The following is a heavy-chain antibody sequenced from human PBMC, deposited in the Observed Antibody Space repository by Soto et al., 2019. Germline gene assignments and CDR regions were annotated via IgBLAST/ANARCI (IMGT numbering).Heavy chain of an antibody. CDR2: ISSSSSYI. D-gene: IGHD6-13*01. CDR3: ARVETSSWSSDY. V-gene: IGHV3-21*01. J-gene: IGHJ4*02. Sequence: GGSLRLSCAASGFTFITYGMKWVRQAPGKGLEWVSYISSSSSYIYYADSVKGRFTISRDNAKNSLSLQMNSLRAEDTAVYYCARVETSSWSSDYWGQGTLVTVSS. CDR1: GFTFITYG.